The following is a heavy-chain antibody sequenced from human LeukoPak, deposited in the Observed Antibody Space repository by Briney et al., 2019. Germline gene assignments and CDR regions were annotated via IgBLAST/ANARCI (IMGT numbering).Heavy chain of an antibody. J-gene: IGHJ3*02. Sequence: GGSLRLSCAASGFTFSSYSMNWVRQAPGKGLEWVSSISSSSSYIYYADSVKGRFTISRDNAKNSLYLQMNSLRAEDTAVYYCARDKVDIVATMAFDIWGQGTMVTVSS. CDR1: GFTFSSYS. CDR2: ISSSSSYI. CDR3: ARDKVDIVATMAFDI. V-gene: IGHV3-21*01. D-gene: IGHD5-12*01.